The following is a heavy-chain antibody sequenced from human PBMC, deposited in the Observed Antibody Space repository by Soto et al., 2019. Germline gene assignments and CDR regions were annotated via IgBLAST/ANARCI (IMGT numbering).Heavy chain of an antibody. V-gene: IGHV1-69*12. Sequence: QVQLVQSGAEVKKPGSSVKVSCKTSGGTFRTSAISWVRQAPGQGLEWMGGIMPVFPTPAYAQKFQGRVTITADESTGTAYMELSSLRYEDTAVYYCARDKDRQQLGGNYYYIMDVWGQGTTVTVSS. CDR2: IMPVFPTP. D-gene: IGHD3-3*02. J-gene: IGHJ6*01. CDR1: GGTFRTSA. CDR3: ARDKDRQQLGGNYYYIMDV.